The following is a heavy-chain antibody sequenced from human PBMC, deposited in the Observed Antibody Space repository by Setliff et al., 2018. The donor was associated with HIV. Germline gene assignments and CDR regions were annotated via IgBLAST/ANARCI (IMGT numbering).Heavy chain of an antibody. V-gene: IGHV4-28*06. Sequence: PSETLSLTCTVSGGSISTSNWWGWIRQTPGKGLEWIGYIYYSGSTNYNPSLKSRVTMSLDTSKKQFSLNLNSVTATDSALYYCARTRPISTGYPGFFDSWGQGIVVTVSS. J-gene: IGHJ4*02. CDR1: GGSISTSNW. CDR2: IYYSGST. D-gene: IGHD3-9*01. CDR3: ARTRPISTGYPGFFDS.